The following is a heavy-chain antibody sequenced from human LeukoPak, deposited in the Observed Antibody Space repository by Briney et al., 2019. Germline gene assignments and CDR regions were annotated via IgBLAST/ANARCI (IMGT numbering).Heavy chain of an antibody. CDR2: MKQDESEK. CDR1: GFTFSSYW. J-gene: IGHJ3*02. Sequence: GGSLRLSCVASGFTFSSYWMTWVRQAPGRGLEWVANMKQDESEKYYVDSVKGRFTISRDNAKNSVYLQMNSLRAEDTAVYYCARVRYGSSWSLDAFDIWGQGTMVTVSS. CDR3: ARVRYGSSWSLDAFDI. D-gene: IGHD6-13*01. V-gene: IGHV3-7*03.